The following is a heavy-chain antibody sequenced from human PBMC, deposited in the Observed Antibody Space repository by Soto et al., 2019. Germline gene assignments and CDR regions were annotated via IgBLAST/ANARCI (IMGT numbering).Heavy chain of an antibody. CDR2: MSYDGSNK. J-gene: IGHJ6*02. CDR1: GFTFSIYA. D-gene: IGHD2-21*01. Sequence: QGELVESGGGVVQPGRSLRLSCAASGFTFSIYAIHWVRQAPGKGLEWVAVMSYDGSNKYYADSVKGRFTISRDNSENTLHLQMNSLRAEDTAVYYCARSGVAMSYHYFYGMDVWGQGTTVTGSS. CDR3: ARSGVAMSYHYFYGMDV. V-gene: IGHV3-30-3*01.